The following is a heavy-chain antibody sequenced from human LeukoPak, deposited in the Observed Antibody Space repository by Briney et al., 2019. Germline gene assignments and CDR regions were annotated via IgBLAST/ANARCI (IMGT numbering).Heavy chain of an antibody. CDR1: GFTFSSYS. J-gene: IGHJ1*01. Sequence: PGGSLRLSCAASGFTFSSYSMNWVRQAPGKGLEWVSYISSSSSTIYYADSVKGRFTISRDNAKNSLYLQMNSLRAEDTAVCYCARAGTVEGFQHWGQGTLVTVSS. V-gene: IGHV3-48*01. CDR2: ISSSSSTI. CDR3: ARAGTVEGFQH. D-gene: IGHD4-23*01.